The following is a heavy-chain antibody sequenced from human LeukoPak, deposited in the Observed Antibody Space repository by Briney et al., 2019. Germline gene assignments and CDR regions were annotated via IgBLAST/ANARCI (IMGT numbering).Heavy chain of an antibody. Sequence: PSETLSLTCTVSGSSISSNYWSWIRQPPGKGLEWIGYIYYTGSSSYSPSLNSRVTISLDTSNNQFSLNLNSVTAADTAVYYCASCSGGSCSDYWGQGTLVTVSS. D-gene: IGHD2-15*01. CDR3: ASCSGGSCSDY. V-gene: IGHV4-59*08. J-gene: IGHJ4*02. CDR2: IYYTGSS. CDR1: GSSISSNY.